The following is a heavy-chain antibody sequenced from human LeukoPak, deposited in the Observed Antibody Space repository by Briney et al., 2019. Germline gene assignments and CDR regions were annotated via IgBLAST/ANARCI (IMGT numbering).Heavy chain of an antibody. Sequence: GGSLRLSCVGSGFAFHNYAMHWVRRPPGKGLEWVSAINWNSDTKAYADSVKGRFTISRDRARNSLYLQMDSLRPEDTALYYCAKDTGGNGAYFYAMDVWARGPRSPSP. CDR2: INWNSDTK. CDR1: GFAFHNYA. D-gene: IGHD4-23*01. J-gene: IGHJ6*02. CDR3: AKDTGGNGAYFYAMDV. V-gene: IGHV3-9*01.